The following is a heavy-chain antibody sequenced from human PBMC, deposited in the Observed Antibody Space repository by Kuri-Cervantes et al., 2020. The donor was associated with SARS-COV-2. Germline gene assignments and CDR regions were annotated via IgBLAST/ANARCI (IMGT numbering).Heavy chain of an antibody. V-gene: IGHV3-21*01. D-gene: IGHD3/OR15-3a*01. CDR3: ARENSDFMTWFDP. Sequence: GGSLRLSCAASGFTFDSYSMTWVRQAPGKGLEWVSSITGGGAYISYADSVKGRFTISRDNAKNSLYLKMNSLRAEDTAVYYCARENSDFMTWFDPWSQGTLVTVSS. J-gene: IGHJ5*02. CDR1: GFTFDSYS. CDR2: ITGGGAYI.